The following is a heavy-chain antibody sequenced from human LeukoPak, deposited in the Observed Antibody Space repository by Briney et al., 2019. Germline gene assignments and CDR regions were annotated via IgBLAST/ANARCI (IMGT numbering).Heavy chain of an antibody. J-gene: IGHJ5*02. CDR1: GYTFTGYY. CDR3: ARDVHGDYGSGWFDP. CDR2: IMPLFGTA. D-gene: IGHD4-17*01. Sequence: KVSCKASGYTFTGYYMHWVRQAPGQGLEWLGGIMPLFGTAGYAQKFQGRVTITKDESTRTVYLELTSLTSDDTAVYYCARDVHGDYGSGWFDPWGQGILVSVSS. V-gene: IGHV1-69*05.